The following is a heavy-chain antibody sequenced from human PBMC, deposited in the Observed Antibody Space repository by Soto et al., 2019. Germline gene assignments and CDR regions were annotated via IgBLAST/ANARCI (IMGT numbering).Heavy chain of an antibody. CDR1: GFTFSSYW. CDR3: ARGGPNYDILTLRPVDP. D-gene: IGHD3-9*01. Sequence: PGGSLRLSCAASGFTFSSYWMHWVRQAPGKGLVWVSRINSDGSSTSYADSVKGRFTISRDNAKNTLYLQMNSLRAEDTAVYYSARGGPNYDILTLRPVDPWGQGTLVTVSS. V-gene: IGHV3-74*01. CDR2: INSDGSST. J-gene: IGHJ5*02.